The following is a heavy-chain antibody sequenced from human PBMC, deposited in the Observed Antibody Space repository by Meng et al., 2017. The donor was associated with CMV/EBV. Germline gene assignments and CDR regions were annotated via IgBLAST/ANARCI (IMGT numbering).Heavy chain of an antibody. V-gene: IGHV1-46*01. D-gene: IGHD2-2*01. CDR3: ARSGSTTSQQPGYFDL. J-gene: IGHJ2*01. CDR1: GFTFSGSA. CDR2: INPSGGST. Sequence: GGSLRLSCAASGFTFSGSAMHWVRQASGKGLEWVGIINPSGGSTTYAQKFQGRVVLTRDTSTSTVYMDLSSLRSEDRAVYYCARSGSTTSQQPGYFDLWGRGTLVTVSS.